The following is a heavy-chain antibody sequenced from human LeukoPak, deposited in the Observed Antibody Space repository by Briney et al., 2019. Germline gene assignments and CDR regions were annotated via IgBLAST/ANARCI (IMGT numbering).Heavy chain of an antibody. CDR2: IYYNGST. CDR1: GDSIKYYY. CDR3: ARKGGRFDY. D-gene: IGHD2-15*01. Sequence: PSETLSLTCTVSGDSIKYYYWSWIRQPPGKGLEWIGYIYYNGSTNYNPSLKSRVSISVDTSKNQFSLKVSSVAAADTAVYYRARKGGRFDYWGQGTPVTVSS. V-gene: IGHV4-59*01. J-gene: IGHJ4*02.